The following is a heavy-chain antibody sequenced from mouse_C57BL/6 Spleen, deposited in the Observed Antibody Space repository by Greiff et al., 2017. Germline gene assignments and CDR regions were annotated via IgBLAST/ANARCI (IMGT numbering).Heavy chain of an antibody. J-gene: IGHJ2*01. CDR3: AGGYDYFDY. CDR2: INPNNGGT. D-gene: IGHD2-2*01. V-gene: IGHV1-22*01. Sequence: VQLKQSGPELVKPGASVKMSCKASGYTFTDYNMHWVKQSHGKSLEWIGYINPNNGGTSYNQKFKGKATLTVNKSSSTAYMELRSLTSEDSAVYYCAGGYDYFDYWGQGTTLTVSS. CDR1: GYTFTDYN.